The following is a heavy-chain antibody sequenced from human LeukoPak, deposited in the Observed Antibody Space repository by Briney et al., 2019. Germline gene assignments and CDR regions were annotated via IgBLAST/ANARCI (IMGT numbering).Heavy chain of an antibody. J-gene: IGHJ3*02. D-gene: IGHD3-22*01. V-gene: IGHV3-23*01. CDR1: GFTFSSYA. Sequence: GGSLRLSCAASGFTFSSYAMSWVRQAPGKGLEWGSAISGSGGSTYYADSVKGLFTISRDNSKNTLYLQMNSLRAEDTAVYYCAKRKYYDSSGLDCAFDIWGQGTMVTVSS. CDR2: ISGSGGST. CDR3: AKRKYYDSSGLDCAFDI.